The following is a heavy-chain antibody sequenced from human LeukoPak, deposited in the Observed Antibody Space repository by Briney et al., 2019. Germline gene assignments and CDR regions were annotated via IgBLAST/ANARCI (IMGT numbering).Heavy chain of an antibody. J-gene: IGHJ4*01. CDR1: GYTFTNYN. CDR3: ARDTSGWTEFDY. D-gene: IGHD6-19*01. Sequence: ASVKVSCKTSGYTFTNYNIHWVRQATGQGHEWMGWMNPNSGDTGSAQKFQDRVTFTRNSSISTTFMELSSLKSEDTAMYYCARDTSGWTEFDYWGQGTLVTVSS. CDR2: MNPNSGDT. V-gene: IGHV1-8*03.